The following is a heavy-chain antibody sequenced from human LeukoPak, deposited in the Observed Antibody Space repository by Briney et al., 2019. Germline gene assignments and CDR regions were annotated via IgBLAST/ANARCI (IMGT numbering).Heavy chain of an antibody. CDR2: IIPIFGTA. CDR1: GGTFSSYA. D-gene: IGHD5-12*01. CDR3: ARDISGSALNWFDP. V-gene: IGHV1-69*05. J-gene: IGHJ5*02. Sequence: EASVKVSCKAPGGTFSSYAISWVRQAPGQGLEWMGGIIPIFGTANYAQKLQGRVTMTTDTSTSTAYMELRSLRSDDTAVYYCARDISGSALNWFDPWGQGTLVTVSS.